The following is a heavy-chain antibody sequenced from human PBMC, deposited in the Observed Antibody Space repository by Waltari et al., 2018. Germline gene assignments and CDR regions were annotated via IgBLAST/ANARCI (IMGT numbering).Heavy chain of an antibody. Sequence: EVQLVESGGGLVQPGGSLRLSCAASGFTFSSYEMNWVRQAPGKGLEWVSYISSSGSTIYYADFVKGRFTISRDNAKNSLYLQMNSLRAEDTAVYYCARDVGWTDAFDIWGQGTMVTVSS. V-gene: IGHV3-48*03. D-gene: IGHD6-19*01. CDR2: ISSSGSTI. CDR3: ARDVGWTDAFDI. CDR1: GFTFSSYE. J-gene: IGHJ3*02.